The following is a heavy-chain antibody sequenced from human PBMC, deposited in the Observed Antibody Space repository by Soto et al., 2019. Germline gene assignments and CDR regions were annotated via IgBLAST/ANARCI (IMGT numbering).Heavy chain of an antibody. CDR3: ARDREFCSSTSCYARAFDI. Sequence: GASVKVSCKASGYTFTSYAMHCVRQAPGQRLEWMGWINAGNGNTKYSQKFQGRVTITRDTSASTAYMELSSLRSEDTAVYYCARDREFCSSTSCYARAFDIWGQGTMVTVSS. CDR1: GYTFTSYA. J-gene: IGHJ3*02. CDR2: INAGNGNT. V-gene: IGHV1-3*01. D-gene: IGHD2-2*01.